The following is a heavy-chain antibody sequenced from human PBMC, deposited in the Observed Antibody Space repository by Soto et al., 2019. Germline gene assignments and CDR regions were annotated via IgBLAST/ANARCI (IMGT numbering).Heavy chain of an antibody. CDR3: ASAITGTTIFRFDP. CDR2: IIPIFGTA. Sequence: SVKVSCKASGGTFSSYAISWVRQAPGQGLEWMGGIIPIFGTANYAQKFQGRVTITADESTSTAYMELSSLRSEDTAVYYCASAITGTTIFRFDPWGQGTLVTVS. J-gene: IGHJ5*02. D-gene: IGHD1-7*01. V-gene: IGHV1-69*13. CDR1: GGTFSSYA.